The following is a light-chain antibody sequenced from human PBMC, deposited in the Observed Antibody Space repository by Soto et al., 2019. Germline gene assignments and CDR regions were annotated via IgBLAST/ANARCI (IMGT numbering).Light chain of an antibody. CDR1: SGDIGSYNR. V-gene: IGLV2-8*01. J-gene: IGLJ2*01. Sequence: QSALTQPASVSGSPGQSITISCTGTSGDIGSYNRVSWYQQHPGKAPKLIIYAVTERPSRVPDRFSGSKSGNTASLTVSGLRTEDEAHYYCSSYAGSSSPVVFGGGTKLTVL. CDR3: SSYAGSSSPVV. CDR2: AVT.